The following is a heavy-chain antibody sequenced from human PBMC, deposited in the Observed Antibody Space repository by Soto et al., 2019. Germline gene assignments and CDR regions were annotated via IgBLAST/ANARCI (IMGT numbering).Heavy chain of an antibody. V-gene: IGHV1-69*01. D-gene: IGHD2-15*01. CDR3: ARDVVRSTAGDS. Sequence: QLQLVQSGTEVKEPGSSVKVSCKASGGTFSTSSFVWVRQGPGQGLEWMGGIIPIFTRTNFAQKFQGRVTFSADESTRTTYMELRSLTSEDTPIYYCARDVVRSTAGDSWGQGTLVTVSS. J-gene: IGHJ4*02. CDR2: IIPIFTRT. CDR1: GGTFSTSS.